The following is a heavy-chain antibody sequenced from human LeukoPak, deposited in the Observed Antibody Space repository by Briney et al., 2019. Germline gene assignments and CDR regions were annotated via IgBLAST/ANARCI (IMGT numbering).Heavy chain of an antibody. J-gene: IGHJ2*01. Sequence: SETLSLTCTVSGGSISSYYWSWIRQPPGKGLEWIGYIYYSGSTNYNPSLKSRVTTSVDTSKNQFSLKLSSVTAADTAVYYCARENSPEGSLYWYFDLWGRGTLVTVSS. CDR3: ARENSPEGSLYWYFDL. V-gene: IGHV4-59*01. CDR1: GGSISSYY. CDR2: IYYSGST. D-gene: IGHD2-21*01.